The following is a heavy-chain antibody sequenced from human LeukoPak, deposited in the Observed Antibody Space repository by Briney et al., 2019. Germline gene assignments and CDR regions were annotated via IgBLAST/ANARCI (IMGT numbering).Heavy chain of an antibody. CDR2: MNPNSGTT. J-gene: IGHJ3*02. V-gene: IGHV1-8*01. Sequence: ASVNVSCKASGYTFTSYDINWVRQATGQGLEWMGWMNPNSGTTGYAQKFHGKVTMTRNTSICTAYMELSSLRSEDTAEYYCASKLLKRGYSGYDYDAFDIWGQGTMVTVSS. CDR1: GYTFTSYD. CDR3: ASKLLKRGYSGYDYDAFDI. D-gene: IGHD5-12*01.